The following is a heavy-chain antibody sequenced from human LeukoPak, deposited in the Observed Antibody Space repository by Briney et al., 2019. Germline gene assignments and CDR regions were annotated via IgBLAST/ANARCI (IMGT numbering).Heavy chain of an antibody. CDR1: GFTVSSTY. J-gene: IGHJ6*02. CDR3: AKDRITMIVVVPFYGMDV. Sequence: GGSLRLSCAASGFTVSSTYMSWVRQAPGKGLECASVIYSGGSSFYADSVKGRFTISRDNSKNTLYLQMNSLSAEDTAVYYCAKDRITMIVVVPFYGMDVWGQGTTVTVSS. CDR2: IYSGGSS. D-gene: IGHD3-22*01. V-gene: IGHV3-53*01.